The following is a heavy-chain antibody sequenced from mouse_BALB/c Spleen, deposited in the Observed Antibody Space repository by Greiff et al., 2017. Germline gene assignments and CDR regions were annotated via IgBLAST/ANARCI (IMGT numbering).Heavy chain of an antibody. D-gene: IGHD2-1*01. J-gene: IGHJ2*01. CDR1: GYTFTSYW. CDR3: ASIYYGNY. Sequence: QVQLQQSGAELAKPGASVKMSCKASGYTFTSYWMHWVKQRPGQGLEWIGYINPSTGYTEYNQKFKDKATLTADKSSSTAYMQLSSLTSEDSAVYYCASIYYGNYWGQGTTLTVSS. V-gene: IGHV1-7*01. CDR2: INPSTGYT.